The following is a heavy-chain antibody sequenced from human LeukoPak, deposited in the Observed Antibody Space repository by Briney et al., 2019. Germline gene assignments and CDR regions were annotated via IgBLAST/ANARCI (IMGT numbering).Heavy chain of an antibody. D-gene: IGHD3-16*02. V-gene: IGHV3-30*18. CDR3: AKDLLYSDVWGSYRPNPLDY. Sequence: GRSLRLSCAASGFTLSSYGMHWVRQAPGKGLEWVAVISYDGSNKYYADSVKGRFTISRDNSKNTLYLQMNSLRAEDTAVYYCAKDLLYSDVWGSYRPNPLDYWGQGTLVTVSS. CDR1: GFTLSSYG. CDR2: ISYDGSNK. J-gene: IGHJ4*02.